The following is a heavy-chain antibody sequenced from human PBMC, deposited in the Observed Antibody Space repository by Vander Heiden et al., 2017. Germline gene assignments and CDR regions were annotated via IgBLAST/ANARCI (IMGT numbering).Heavy chain of an antibody. J-gene: IGHJ4*02. D-gene: IGHD3-22*01. CDR1: GGSMGNYY. CDR2: IYTGGST. CDR3: VGNYYDSRGYYFIDS. Sequence: QVQLQESGPGLARPSETLSLTCAVSGGSMGNYYWTWLRQPAGKALEWLGRIYTGGSTNYNPSLTSRVTMSVATSKNQFSLKLTSVTAADTAVYYCVGNYYDSRGYYFIDSWGQGTLVTVS. V-gene: IGHV4-4*07.